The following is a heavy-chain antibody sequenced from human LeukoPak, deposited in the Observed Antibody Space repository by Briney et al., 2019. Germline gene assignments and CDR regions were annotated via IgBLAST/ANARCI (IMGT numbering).Heavy chain of an antibody. D-gene: IGHD3-10*01. V-gene: IGHV3-30*02. CDR3: ARAYYYGSGSYFFPPDY. Sequence: GGSLRLPCAASGFTFSSYGMHWVRQAPGKGLEWVAFIRYDGSNKYYADSVKGRFTISRDNSKNTLYLQMNSLRAEDTAVYYCARAYYYGSGSYFFPPDYWGQGTLVTVSS. CDR1: GFTFSSYG. J-gene: IGHJ4*02. CDR2: IRYDGSNK.